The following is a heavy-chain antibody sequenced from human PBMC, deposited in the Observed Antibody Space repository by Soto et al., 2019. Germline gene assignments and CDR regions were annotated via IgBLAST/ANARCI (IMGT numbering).Heavy chain of an antibody. Sequence: QITLKESGPTLVTPTQTLTLTCTFSGFSLSTSGVGVSWIRQPPGKALEWIAVIYWDDDKRYSPSLKNKLTITKDTSKNQVVLTLTTMDPVDTATYYCAHSDSRRCLDSWGQGTLVTVSS. V-gene: IGHV2-5*02. CDR1: GFSLSTSGVG. J-gene: IGHJ4*02. CDR2: IYWDDDK. D-gene: IGHD3-16*01. CDR3: AHSDSRRCLDS.